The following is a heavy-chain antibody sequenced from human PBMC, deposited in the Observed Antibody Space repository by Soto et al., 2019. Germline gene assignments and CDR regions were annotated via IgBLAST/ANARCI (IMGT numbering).Heavy chain of an antibody. CDR2: KTYDGSNK. CDR1: GFMFSSYA. J-gene: IGHJ4*02. CDR3: ARAGGLVVDY. V-gene: IGHV3-30-3*01. D-gene: IGHD1-26*01. Sequence: QVQLVESGGGVVQPGRSLRLSCAASGFMFSSYAMHWVRQAPGKGLEWVAVKTYDGSNKYYADSVKGRFTISRDNSKNTLYLQMNSLRAVDTAVYYCARAGGLVVDYWGQGTLVTVSS.